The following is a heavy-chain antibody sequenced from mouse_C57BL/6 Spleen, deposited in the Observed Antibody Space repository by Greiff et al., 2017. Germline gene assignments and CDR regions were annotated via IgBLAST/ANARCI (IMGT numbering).Heavy chain of an antibody. V-gene: IGHV1-15*01. D-gene: IGHD3-3*01. CDR3: TRRGEGHWYFDV. CDR2: IDPETGGT. CDR1: GYTFTDYE. J-gene: IGHJ1*03. Sequence: QVQLKQSGAELVRPGASVTLSCKASGYTFTDYEMHWVKQTPVHGLEWIGAIDPETGGTAYNQKFKGKAILTADKSSSTAYMKLRRLTSEDSAVYYCTRRGEGHWYFDVWGTGTTVTVSS.